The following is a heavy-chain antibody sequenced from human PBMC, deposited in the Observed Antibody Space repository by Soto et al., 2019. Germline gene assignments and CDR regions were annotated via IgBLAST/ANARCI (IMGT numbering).Heavy chain of an antibody. D-gene: IGHD1-20*01. CDR2: IYYSGST. Sequence: SETLSLTCTVSGASFSSGDQCWSWMRQSPGKGLEWIAYIYYSGSTYYNPSLRSRVFMSLDTSRSQFSLNLNSVTAADTAVYYGARGQYGPITAFDSWGQGSLVTVSS. CDR3: ARGQYGPITAFDS. J-gene: IGHJ4*02. CDR1: GASFSSGDQC. V-gene: IGHV4-30-4*01.